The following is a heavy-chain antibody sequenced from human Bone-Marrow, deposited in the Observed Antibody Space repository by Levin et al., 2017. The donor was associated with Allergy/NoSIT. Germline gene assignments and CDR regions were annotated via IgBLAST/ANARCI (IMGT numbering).Heavy chain of an antibody. J-gene: IGHJ4*02. V-gene: IGHV1-2*06. CDR2: INPNSGGT. CDR1: GYTFTGYY. Sequence: GESLKISCKASGYTFTGYYMHWVRQAPGQGLEWMGRINPNSGGTNYAQKFQGRVTMTRDTSISTAYMELSRLRSDDTAVYYCAREGWIAARPGVVYYFDYWGQGTLVTVSS. CDR3: AREGWIAARPGVVYYFDY. D-gene: IGHD6-6*01.